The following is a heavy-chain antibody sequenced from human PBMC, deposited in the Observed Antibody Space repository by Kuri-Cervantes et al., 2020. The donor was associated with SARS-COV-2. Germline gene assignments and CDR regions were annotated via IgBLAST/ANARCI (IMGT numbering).Heavy chain of an antibody. CDR1: GFTFTDYW. CDR3: ARGGSCNSGTCFDY. V-gene: IGHV3-7*03. J-gene: IGHJ4*02. D-gene: IGHD2-15*01. Sequence: GESLKISCAASGFTFTDYWMSWVRQAPGKGLEWVGNVRPDGNSKGYVDAVKGRFTISRDNSKNTLYLQLNSLRVDDTAVYYCARGGSCNSGTCFDYWGQGTLVTVSS. CDR2: VRPDGNSK.